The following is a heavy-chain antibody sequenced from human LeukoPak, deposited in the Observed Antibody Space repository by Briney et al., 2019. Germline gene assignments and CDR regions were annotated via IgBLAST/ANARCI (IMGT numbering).Heavy chain of an antibody. CDR3: ARRYSSSWYWYYYYGMDV. V-gene: IGHV1-8*01. CDR1: GYTFTSYD. Sequence: ASVKVSCKASGYTFTSYDINWMRQATGQGLEWMGWMNPNSGNTGYAQKFQGRVTMTRNTSISTAYMELSSLRSEDTAVCYCARRYSSSWYWYYYYGMDVWGQGTTVTVSS. CDR2: MNPNSGNT. J-gene: IGHJ6*02. D-gene: IGHD6-13*01.